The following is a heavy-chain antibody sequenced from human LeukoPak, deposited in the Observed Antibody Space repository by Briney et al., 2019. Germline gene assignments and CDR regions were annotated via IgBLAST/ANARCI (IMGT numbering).Heavy chain of an antibody. CDR3: ARGSSSWSNYYYYAMDV. CDR2: ISSTSSII. V-gene: IGHV3-48*02. J-gene: IGHJ6*02. CDR1: GFTFSSYS. Sequence: GGSLRLSCAASGFTFSSYSMNWVRQAPGKGLKWVSYISSTSSIIYYADSVKGRFTISRDNAKNSLYLQMNSLRDEDTAIYYCARGSSSWSNYYYYAMDVWGQGTTVTVSS. D-gene: IGHD6-13*01.